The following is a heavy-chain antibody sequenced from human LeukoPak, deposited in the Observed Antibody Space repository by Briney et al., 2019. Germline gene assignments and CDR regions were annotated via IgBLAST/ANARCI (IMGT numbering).Heavy chain of an antibody. V-gene: IGHV4-59*02. CDR3: VRDWEGFNFDI. Sequence: SETLSLTCTVSGGSVSSYYWSWVRQPPGEGLEWIAYVYNSGSTNYNPSLKSRVTISVDRSKNQFSLRMNTVTAADTAVYYCVRDWEGFNFDIWGQGTMVTVSS. CDR1: GGSVSSYY. D-gene: IGHD1-26*01. CDR2: VYNSGST. J-gene: IGHJ3*02.